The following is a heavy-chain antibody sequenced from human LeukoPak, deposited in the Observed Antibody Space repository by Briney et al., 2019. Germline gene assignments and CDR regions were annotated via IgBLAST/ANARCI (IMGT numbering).Heavy chain of an antibody. CDR2: INAGNGNT. J-gene: IGHJ4*02. D-gene: IGHD3-10*01. Sequence: ASVKVSCKASGYTFTSYAMHWVRQAPGQRLEWMGWINAGNGNTGYAQKFQGRVTMTRNTSISTAYMELSSLRSEDTAVYYCADTGFDYWGQGTLVTVSS. CDR3: ADTGFDY. V-gene: IGHV1-3*01. CDR1: GYTFTSYA.